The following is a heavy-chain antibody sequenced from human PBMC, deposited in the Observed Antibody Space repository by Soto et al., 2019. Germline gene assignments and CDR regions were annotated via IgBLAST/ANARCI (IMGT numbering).Heavy chain of an antibody. Sequence: QVQLVQSGAEVKKPGASVKVSCKASGYTFTSYDINWVRQATGQGLEWMGWMNPNSGNTGYAQKFQGRVTMTRNTSISTAYMELSSLRSEDTAVYYCARGVSSYDTNYYYYYYMDVWGKGTTVTVSS. V-gene: IGHV1-8*01. CDR3: ARGVSSYDTNYYYYYYMDV. CDR1: GYTFTSYD. D-gene: IGHD5-12*01. CDR2: MNPNSGNT. J-gene: IGHJ6*03.